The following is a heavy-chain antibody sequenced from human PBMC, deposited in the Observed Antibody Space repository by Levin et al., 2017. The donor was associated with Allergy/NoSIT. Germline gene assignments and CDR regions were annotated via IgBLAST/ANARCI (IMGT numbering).Heavy chain of an antibody. CDR1: GGTFSSYA. V-gene: IGHV1-69*01. CDR3: ARVLRGYSYYSYYYYGMDV. D-gene: IGHD5-18*01. J-gene: IGHJ6*02. CDR2: IIPIFGTA. Sequence: KISCKASGGTFSSYAISWVRQAPGQGLEWMGGIIPIFGTANYAQKFQGRVTITADESTSTAYMELSSLRSEDTAVYYCARVLRGYSYYSYYYYGMDVWGQGTTVTVSS.